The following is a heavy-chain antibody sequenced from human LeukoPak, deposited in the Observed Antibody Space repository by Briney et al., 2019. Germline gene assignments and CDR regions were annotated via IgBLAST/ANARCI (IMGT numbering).Heavy chain of an antibody. Sequence: KSGGSLRLSRAASGFTFSSYSMNWVRQAAGEGLEWVSSIISSSTYIYYADSVKGPVTTSRDTAKNSLCLRMDNPRGQDTGLYYCVRAQRNRFDMWGRGPMDSVSS. CDR2: IISSSTYI. J-gene: IGHJ3*02. V-gene: IGHV3-21*04. D-gene: IGHD1-1*01. CDR3: VRAQRNRFDM. CDR1: GFTFSSYS.